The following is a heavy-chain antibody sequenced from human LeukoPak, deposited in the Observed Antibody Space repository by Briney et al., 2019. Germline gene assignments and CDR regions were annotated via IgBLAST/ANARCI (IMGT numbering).Heavy chain of an antibody. D-gene: IGHD2-2*01. Sequence: TSETLSLTCTVSGGSISSSSYYWGWIRQPPGKGLEWIGTISYSGSTYYNPSLKSRVTISIDTSKNHFSLKLSSVTAADTAVYYCATYGGFSRPDVWGKGTTVTVSS. CDR1: GGSISSSSYY. V-gene: IGHV4-39*07. CDR2: ISYSGST. CDR3: ATYGGFSRPDV. J-gene: IGHJ6*04.